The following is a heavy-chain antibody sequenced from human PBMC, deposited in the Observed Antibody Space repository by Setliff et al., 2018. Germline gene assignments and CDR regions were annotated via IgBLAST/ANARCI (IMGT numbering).Heavy chain of an antibody. CDR1: GGSISSGSYY. CDR2: IYYSGST. J-gene: IGHJ4*02. Sequence: TLSLTCTVSGGSISSGSYYWGWIRQPPGKGLEWIGSIYYSGSTYYNPSLKSRVTISVDTSKNQFSLKLSSVTAADTAVYYCARRATYYNFWSGYYDYWGQGTLVTVSS. D-gene: IGHD3-3*01. V-gene: IGHV4-39*07. CDR3: ARRATYYNFWSGYYDY.